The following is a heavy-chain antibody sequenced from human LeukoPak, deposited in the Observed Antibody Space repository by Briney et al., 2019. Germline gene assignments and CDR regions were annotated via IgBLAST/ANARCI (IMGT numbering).Heavy chain of an antibody. CDR3: AKHTSYYYYYMDV. CDR2: ISGSGGST. Sequence: GGSLRLSCAASGFTFSSYAMSWVRQAPGKGLEWVSVISGSGGSTYYADSVKGRFTISRDNSKNTLYLQMNSLRADDTAVYYCAKHTSYYYYYMDVWGKGTTVTVSS. V-gene: IGHV3-23*01. J-gene: IGHJ6*03. CDR1: GFTFSSYA. D-gene: IGHD3-3*01.